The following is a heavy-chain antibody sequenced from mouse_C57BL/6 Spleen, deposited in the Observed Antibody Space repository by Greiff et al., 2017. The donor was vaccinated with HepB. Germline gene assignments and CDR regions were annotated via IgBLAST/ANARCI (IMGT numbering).Heavy chain of an antibody. CDR1: GYTFPSHW. CDR3: LNGNYRYFDV. CDR2: IHPNSGST. J-gene: IGHJ1*03. Sequence: QVQLQQPGAELVKPGALVKLSCKASGYTFPSHWMHWVKPRPGQGLEWIGMIHPNSGSTNYNEKFKSKATLTVDKSSSTAYMQLSSLTSEDSAVHYCLNGNYRYFDVWGTGTTVTVSS. D-gene: IGHD2-1*01. V-gene: IGHV1-64*01.